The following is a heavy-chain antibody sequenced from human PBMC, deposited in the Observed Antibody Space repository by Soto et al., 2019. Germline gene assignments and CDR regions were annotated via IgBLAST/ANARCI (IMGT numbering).Heavy chain of an antibody. CDR2: INAGNGNT. CDR3: ERNRNPLWVEELSYYYYYMDV. Sequence: QVQLVQSGAEVKKPGASVKVSCKASGYTFTSYAMHWVRQAPGQRLEWMGWINAGNGNTKYSKKLQGRVTITRDTSARPADIELSSLRSEDTAVYYCERNRNPLWVEELSYYYYYMDVWGKGPTVTVSS. V-gene: IGHV1-3*01. CDR1: GYTFTSYA. J-gene: IGHJ6*03. D-gene: IGHD3-10*01.